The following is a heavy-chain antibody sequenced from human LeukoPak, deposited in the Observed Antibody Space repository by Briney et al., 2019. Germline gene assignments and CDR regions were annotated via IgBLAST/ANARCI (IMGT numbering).Heavy chain of an antibody. CDR2: IHPGDSDT. D-gene: IGHD6-19*01. V-gene: IGHV5-51*01. CDR1: GYSFTSFW. CDR3: ARRGSGWSLAFDI. J-gene: IGHJ3*02. Sequence: GESLKISCKGSGYSFTSFWIGWVRQMPGKGLEWMGIIHPGDSDTRYSPSFQGQVTISADKSVSTAYLQWSSLKASDTAMYYCARRGSGWSLAFDIWGQGTVVTVSS.